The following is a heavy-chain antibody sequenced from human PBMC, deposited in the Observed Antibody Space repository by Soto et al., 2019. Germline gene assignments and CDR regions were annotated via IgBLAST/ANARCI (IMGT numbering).Heavy chain of an antibody. D-gene: IGHD1-7*01. CDR1: GFAISDYD. CDR2: ITASGSTK. CDR3: ARHGGTFDP. Sequence: PGGSLRLSCTASGFAISDYDMTWIRQAPGKGLEWVSYITASGSTKDYAESVKGRFIISRDTAKNSLFLQMNSLRGDDTATYYCARHGGTFDPWGQGTLVTVSS. J-gene: IGHJ5*02. V-gene: IGHV3-11*01.